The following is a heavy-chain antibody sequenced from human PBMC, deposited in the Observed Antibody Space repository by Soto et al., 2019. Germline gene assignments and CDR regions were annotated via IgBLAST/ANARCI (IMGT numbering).Heavy chain of an antibody. D-gene: IGHD5-18*01. CDR2: IIPIFGTA. J-gene: IGHJ6*02. CDR3: ATHPMDTITYYCRMDV. Sequence: QVQLVQSGAEVKKPGSSVKVSCKASGGTFSSYAISWVRQAPGQGLEWMGGIIPIFGTANYAQKFQCRVTITADESTSTAYRELSSLRSEDTAVYYCATHPMDTITYYCRMDVWGQGTTVTVSS. CDR1: GGTFSSYA. V-gene: IGHV1-69*12.